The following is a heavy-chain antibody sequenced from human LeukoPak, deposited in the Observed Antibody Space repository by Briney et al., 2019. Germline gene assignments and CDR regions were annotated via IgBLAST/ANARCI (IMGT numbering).Heavy chain of an antibody. CDR1: GFTFSSYA. CDR3: AKGSQWEPLY. D-gene: IGHD1-26*01. CDR2: ISGSGGST. Sequence: PGGSLRLSCAASGFTFSSYAMSWVRQAPGEGLEWVSAISGSGGSTYYADSVKGRFTISRDHSKNPLYLHMSSLRADATAVYYCAKGSQWEPLYWGQGTLVTVSS. J-gene: IGHJ4*02. V-gene: IGHV3-23*01.